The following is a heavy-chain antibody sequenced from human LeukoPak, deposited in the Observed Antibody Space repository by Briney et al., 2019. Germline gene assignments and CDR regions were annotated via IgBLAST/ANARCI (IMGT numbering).Heavy chain of an antibody. CDR1: GFTFSSYA. CDR2: ISGSGGST. D-gene: IGHD3-10*01. V-gene: IGHV3-23*01. J-gene: IGHJ5*02. CDR3: AKDYSKTSYYGSGTYYRPNWFDP. Sequence: GGSLRLSCAASGFTFSSYAMSWVRQAPGKGLEWVSAISGSGGSTYYADSVKGRFTISRDNSKNTLYLQMDSLRAEDAAVYYCAKDYSKTSYYGSGTYYRPNWFDPWGQGTLVTVSS.